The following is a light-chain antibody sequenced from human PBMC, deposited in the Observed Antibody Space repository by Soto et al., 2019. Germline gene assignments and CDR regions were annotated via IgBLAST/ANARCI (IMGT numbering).Light chain of an antibody. Sequence: DIQMTQSPSSLSASVGDRVTITCRASQSISSYLNWYQQKPGKAPKRLIYAASSLQSGVLSRFSGSGSVTDFTLTISSLQPEDFATYYCQQSYSTLYTFGQGTKLEIK. CDR1: QSISSY. CDR2: AAS. CDR3: QQSYSTLYT. V-gene: IGKV1-39*01. J-gene: IGKJ2*01.